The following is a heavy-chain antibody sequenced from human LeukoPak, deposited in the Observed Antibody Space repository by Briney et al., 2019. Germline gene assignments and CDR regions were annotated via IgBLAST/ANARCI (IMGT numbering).Heavy chain of an antibody. V-gene: IGHV3-74*01. D-gene: IGHD3-22*01. CDR3: ARELTYDSNYGMDV. Sequence: PGGSLRLSCAASGFTFSSYWMHWVRQAPGKGLVWVSRINSDGSSTSYADSVKGRFTISRDNAKNTLYLHMNSLRAEDTAVYYCARELTYDSNYGMDVWGQGTTVTVSS. CDR1: GFTFSSYW. CDR2: INSDGSST. J-gene: IGHJ6*02.